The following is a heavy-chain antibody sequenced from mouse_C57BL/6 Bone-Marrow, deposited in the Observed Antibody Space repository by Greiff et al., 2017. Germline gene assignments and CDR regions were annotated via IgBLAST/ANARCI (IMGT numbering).Heavy chain of an antibody. CDR1: GSTFTSYW. Sequence: VQLQESGAELVMPGASVKLSCKASGSTFTSYWMHWVKQRPGQGLEWIGEIDPSDSYTNYNQKFKGKSTLTEDKSSSTAYMQRSSLTSEDSAVYYCAREDLGIYYGRSRFAYWGQGTLVTVSA. V-gene: IGHV1-69*01. CDR3: AREDLGIYYGRSRFAY. D-gene: IGHD1-1*01. CDR2: IDPSDSYT. J-gene: IGHJ3*01.